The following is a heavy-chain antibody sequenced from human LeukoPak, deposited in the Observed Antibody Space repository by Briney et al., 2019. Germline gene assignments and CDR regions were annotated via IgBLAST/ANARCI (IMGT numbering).Heavy chain of an antibody. V-gene: IGHV3-23*01. J-gene: IGHJ4*02. Sequence: GGSLRLSCAASGFTLSSYAMGWVRQAPGKGLEWVSGISGSGGSTYYADSVKGRFTISRDDSKNTLYLQMNSLRAEDTAVYYCAKDRKNTMIVVGFDYWGQGTLVTVSS. CDR2: ISGSGGST. CDR3: AKDRKNTMIVVGFDY. D-gene: IGHD3-22*01. CDR1: GFTLSSYA.